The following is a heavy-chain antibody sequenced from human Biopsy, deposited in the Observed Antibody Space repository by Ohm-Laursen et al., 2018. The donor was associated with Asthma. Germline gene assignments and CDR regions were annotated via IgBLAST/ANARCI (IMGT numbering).Heavy chain of an antibody. CDR3: ARKAGSCISRTCYSLDF. CDR1: GGTFNTYV. V-gene: IGHV1-69*01. J-gene: IGHJ4*02. D-gene: IGHD2-2*01. Sequence: SSVKVSCKSFGGTFNTYVIGWVRQAPGQGLEWMGGINSVFGTTTYPQKSQDRVTITADDSTSTVYMELSSLRSEDTAVYYCARKAGSCISRTCYSLDFWGQGTLVTVSS. CDR2: INSVFGTT.